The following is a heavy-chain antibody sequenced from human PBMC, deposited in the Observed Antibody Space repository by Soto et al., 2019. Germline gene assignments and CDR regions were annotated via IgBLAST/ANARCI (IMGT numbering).Heavy chain of an antibody. D-gene: IGHD1-26*01. CDR1: GYTFTSYY. Sequence: ASVKVSCKASGYTFTSYYMHWVRQAPGQGLEWMGIINPSGGSTSYAQKFQGRVTMTRDTSTSTVYMELSSRRSEDTAVYYCATDHFDIVGAQLFDYCGQGTLVTVSS. J-gene: IGHJ4*02. CDR3: ATDHFDIVGAQLFDY. CDR2: INPSGGST. V-gene: IGHV1-46*01.